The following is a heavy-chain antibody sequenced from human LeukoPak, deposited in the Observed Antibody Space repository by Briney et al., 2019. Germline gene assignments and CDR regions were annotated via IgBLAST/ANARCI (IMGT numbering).Heavy chain of an antibody. CDR3: ARILFGYSRSWWIMDV. CDR2: INWNGGST. CDR1: GFTFDDYG. J-gene: IGHJ6*03. V-gene: IGHV3-20*04. D-gene: IGHD6-13*01. Sequence: GGSLRLSCAASGFTFDDYGMSWVRQAPGKGLEWVSGINWNGGSTGYADSVKGRFTISRDNAKNSLYLQMNSLRAEDTAVYYCARILFGYSRSWWIMDVWGKGTTVTVSS.